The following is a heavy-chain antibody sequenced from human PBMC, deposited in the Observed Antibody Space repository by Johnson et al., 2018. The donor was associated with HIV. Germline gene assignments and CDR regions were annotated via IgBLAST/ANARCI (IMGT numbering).Heavy chain of an antibody. J-gene: IGHJ3*01. CDR2: ISYDGTNK. Sequence: VQLVESGGGVVQPGMSLRLSCAASGFTFSSYAMHWVRQAPGKGLEWVALISYDGTNKYYADSVKGRFTISRDNSKNTLYLQMNSLKAEDTAVYYCTTGSCIDGVCYAFDVWGQGTMVTVSS. V-gene: IGHV3-30-3*01. CDR1: GFTFSSYA. D-gene: IGHD2-8*01. CDR3: TTGSCIDGVCYAFDV.